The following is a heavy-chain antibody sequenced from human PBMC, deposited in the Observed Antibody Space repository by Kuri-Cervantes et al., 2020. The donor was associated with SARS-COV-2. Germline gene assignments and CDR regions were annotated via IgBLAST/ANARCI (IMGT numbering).Heavy chain of an antibody. Sequence: SETLSLTCTVSGGSISSGDYYWSWIRQPPGKGLEWIGYIYYSGSTYYNPSLKSRVTISVDTSKNQFSLKLSSVTAADTAVYYCARELVVPAANWFDPWGQGTLVTVSS. V-gene: IGHV4-30-4*08. J-gene: IGHJ5*02. CDR3: ARELVVPAANWFDP. CDR1: GGSISSGDYY. CDR2: IYYSGST. D-gene: IGHD2-2*01.